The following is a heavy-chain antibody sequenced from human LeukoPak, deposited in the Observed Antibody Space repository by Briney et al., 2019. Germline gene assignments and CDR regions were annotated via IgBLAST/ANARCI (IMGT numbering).Heavy chain of an antibody. D-gene: IGHD2-2*01. Sequence: SETLSLTCTVSGGSISSHYWSWIRQPPGKGLEWIGYIYYSGSTNYNPSLKSRVTISVDTSKNQFSLKLSSVTAADTAVYYCARYSSTWFDPWGQGTLVTVSS. CDR1: GGSISSHY. CDR2: IYYSGST. J-gene: IGHJ5*02. CDR3: ARYSSTWFDP. V-gene: IGHV4-59*11.